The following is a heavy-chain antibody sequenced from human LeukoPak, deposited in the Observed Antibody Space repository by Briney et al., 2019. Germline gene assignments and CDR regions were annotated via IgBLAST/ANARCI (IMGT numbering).Heavy chain of an antibody. V-gene: IGHV3-23*01. J-gene: IGHJ4*02. CDR2: ISGSGGST. D-gene: IGHD5-18*01. Sequence: PGGSLRLSCAASGFTFTNYAMSWVRQAPGKGLEWVSSISGSGGSTYYADSVKGRFTISRDNSKNTLYLQMNSLRAEDTAVYYCAKDHRYSGYSYGYADYWGQGTLVTVSS. CDR3: AKDHRYSGYSYGYADY. CDR1: GFTFTNYA.